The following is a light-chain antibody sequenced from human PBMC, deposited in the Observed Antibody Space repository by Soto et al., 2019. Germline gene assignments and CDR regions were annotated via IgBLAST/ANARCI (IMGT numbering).Light chain of an antibody. J-gene: IGKJ1*01. CDR1: QSIGTF. V-gene: IGKV1-39*01. Sequence: IQMTQSPSSLSASVGDRVSITCRASQSIGTFLNWYQQKPGEAPNLLIHTSFTLYSGVPSRFSGTGSGTEFTLTISSLQPEDFATYFCQQAFSAEWTVGQGTKV. CDR3: QQAFSAEWT. CDR2: TSF.